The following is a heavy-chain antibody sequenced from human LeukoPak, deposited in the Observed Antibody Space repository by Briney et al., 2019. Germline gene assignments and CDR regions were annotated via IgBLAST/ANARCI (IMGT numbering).Heavy chain of an antibody. V-gene: IGHV1-3*03. Sequence: ASVKVSCKASGYTFTSYAMHWVRQAPGQRLEWMGWINAGNGNTKYSQEFQGRVTITRDTSASTAYMELSSLRSEDMAVYYCARERRAPGYSNGWALFDYWGQGTLVTVSS. CDR1: GYTFTSYA. D-gene: IGHD6-19*01. J-gene: IGHJ4*02. CDR3: ARERRAPGYSNGWALFDY. CDR2: INAGNGNT.